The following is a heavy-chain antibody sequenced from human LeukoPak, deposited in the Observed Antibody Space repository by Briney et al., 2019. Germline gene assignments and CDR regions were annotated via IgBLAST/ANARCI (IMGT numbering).Heavy chain of an antibody. J-gene: IGHJ5*02. CDR1: GGSYSGYY. CDR2: INHSGST. D-gene: IGHD3-10*01. Sequence: SETLTLTCAVYGGSYSGYYWSWIRQPPGKELEWIGEINHSGSTNYNPSLKSRVTISVDTSKNQFSLKLSSVTAADTAVYYCARVTITMVRGVRAPRHNWFDPWGQGTLVTVSS. V-gene: IGHV4-34*01. CDR3: ARVTITMVRGVRAPRHNWFDP.